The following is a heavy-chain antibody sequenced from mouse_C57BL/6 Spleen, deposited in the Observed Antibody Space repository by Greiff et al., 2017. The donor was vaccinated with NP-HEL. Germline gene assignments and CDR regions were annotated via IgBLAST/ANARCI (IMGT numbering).Heavy chain of an antibody. J-gene: IGHJ2*01. CDR2: IDPSDSET. V-gene: IGHV1-52*01. CDR1: GYTFTSYW. Sequence: QVQLQQPGAELVRPGSSVKLSCKASGYTFTSYWMHWVKQRPIQGLEWIGNIDPSDSETHYNQKFKDKATLTVDKSSSTAYMQLSSLTSEDSAVYYGARYDGYNRVYFDYWGQGTTLTVSS. D-gene: IGHD2-3*01. CDR3: ARYDGYNRVYFDY.